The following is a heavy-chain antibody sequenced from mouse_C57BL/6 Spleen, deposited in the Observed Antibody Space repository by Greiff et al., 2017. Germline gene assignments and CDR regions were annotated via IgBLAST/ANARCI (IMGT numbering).Heavy chain of an antibody. CDR2: ISYDGSN. CDR3: ARNYGSSYGYFDV. CDR1: GYSITSGYY. J-gene: IGHJ1*03. D-gene: IGHD1-1*01. V-gene: IGHV3-6*01. Sequence: EVKLQESGPGLVKPSQSLSLTCSVTGYSITSGYYWNWIRQFPGNKLEWMGYISYDGSNNYNPSLKNRISITRDTSKNQFFRKLNSGTTEDTATYYCARNYGSSYGYFDVWGTGTTVTVSS.